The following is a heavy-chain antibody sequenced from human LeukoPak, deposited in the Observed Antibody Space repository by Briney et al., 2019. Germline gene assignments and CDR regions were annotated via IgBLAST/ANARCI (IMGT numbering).Heavy chain of an antibody. Sequence: SVKVSCKASGGTFSSYTISWVRQAPGQGREWMGRIIPILGIANYAQKFQGRVTITADKSTSTAYMELSSLRSEDTAAYYCARDSEQQLVRWGQGTLVTVSS. CDR1: GGTFSSYT. CDR2: IIPILGIA. V-gene: IGHV1-69*04. D-gene: IGHD6-13*01. CDR3: ARDSEQQLVR. J-gene: IGHJ4*02.